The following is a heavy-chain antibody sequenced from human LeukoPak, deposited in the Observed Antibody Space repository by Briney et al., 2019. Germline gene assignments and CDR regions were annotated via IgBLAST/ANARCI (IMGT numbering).Heavy chain of an antibody. CDR1: GYTFTSYG. J-gene: IGHJ4*02. D-gene: IGHD5-12*01. CDR3: AREERYSGYDSPFGLY. Sequence: ASVKVSCKASGYTFTSYGTSWVRQAPGQGLEWMGWISAYNGNTNYAQKLQGRVTMTTDTSTSTAYMELRSLRSDDMAVYYCAREERYSGYDSPFGLYWGQGTLVTVSS. CDR2: ISAYNGNT. V-gene: IGHV1-18*03.